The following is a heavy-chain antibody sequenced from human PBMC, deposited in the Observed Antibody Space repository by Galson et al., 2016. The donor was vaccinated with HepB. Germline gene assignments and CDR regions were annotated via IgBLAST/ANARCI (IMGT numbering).Heavy chain of an antibody. CDR1: GFTFSDSA. V-gene: IGHV3-73*01. J-gene: IGHJ4*02. D-gene: IGHD6-25*01. CDR2: IRSKANTYAT. Sequence: SLRLSCAASGFTFSDSAMHWVRQASGRGLEWVGRIRSKANTYATAYAAPVKGRFTSSRDDSKNTAYLQMNSLKTEDTAVYYWTRRRAADGKGETVDNWGQGILVTVSS. CDR3: TRRRAADGKGETVDN.